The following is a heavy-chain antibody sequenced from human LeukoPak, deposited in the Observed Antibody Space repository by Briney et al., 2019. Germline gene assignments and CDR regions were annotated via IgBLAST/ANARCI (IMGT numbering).Heavy chain of an antibody. Sequence: GGSLRLSCAASGFTFSNYWMHWVRQAPGKGLVYVSRINGDGSSANYADSVQGRFTISRDNAKNTLYLEMNSLRADDTAVYYCARPVTGTYAPLEYWGQGTLVTVSS. V-gene: IGHV3-74*01. CDR3: ARPVTGTYAPLEY. D-gene: IGHD1-1*01. CDR1: GFTFSNYW. CDR2: INGDGSSA. J-gene: IGHJ4*02.